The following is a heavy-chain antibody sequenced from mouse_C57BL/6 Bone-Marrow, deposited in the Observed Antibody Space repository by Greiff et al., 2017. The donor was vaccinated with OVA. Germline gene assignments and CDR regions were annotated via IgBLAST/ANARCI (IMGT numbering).Heavy chain of an antibody. V-gene: IGHV1-5*01. J-gene: IGHJ1*03. CDR3: TKIYYGYPYFDV. CDR2: IYPGNSDT. Sequence: EVQLQQSGTVLARPGASVKMSCKTSGYTFTSYWMHWVKQRPGQGLEWIGAIYPGNSDTSYNQKFKGKAKLTAVTSASTAYMELSSLTNEDSAVYYCTKIYYGYPYFDVWGTGTTVTVSS. D-gene: IGHD2-2*01. CDR1: GYTFTSYW.